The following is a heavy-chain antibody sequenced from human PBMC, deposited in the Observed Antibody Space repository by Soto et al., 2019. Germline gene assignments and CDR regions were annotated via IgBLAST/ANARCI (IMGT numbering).Heavy chain of an antibody. Sequence: GGSLRLSCAASGFTFSSYGMHWVRQAPGKGLEWVAVIWYDGSNAYYADSVKGRFTISRDNSKNTLYLQMNSLRAEDTAVYYCAGLPANSSGRGTSRYYYGMDVWGQGTTVTVSS. CDR2: IWYDGSNA. CDR3: AGLPANSSGRGTSRYYYGMDV. J-gene: IGHJ6*02. V-gene: IGHV3-33*01. D-gene: IGHD6-19*01. CDR1: GFTFSSYG.